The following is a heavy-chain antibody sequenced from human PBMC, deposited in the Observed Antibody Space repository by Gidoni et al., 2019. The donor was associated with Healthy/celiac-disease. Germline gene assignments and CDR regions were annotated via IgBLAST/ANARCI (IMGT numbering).Heavy chain of an antibody. CDR3: ARDTAMDTGDEYYYYYGMDV. J-gene: IGHJ6*02. V-gene: IGHV3-74*01. Sequence: EVQLVESGGGLVQPGGSLRLSCAASGFTFSSYWMHWVRQAPGKGLVWVSRINSDGSSTSYADSVKGRFTISRDNAKNTLYLQMNSLRAEDTAVYYCARDTAMDTGDEYYYYYGMDVWGQGTTVTVSS. D-gene: IGHD5-18*01. CDR1: GFTFSSYW. CDR2: INSDGSST.